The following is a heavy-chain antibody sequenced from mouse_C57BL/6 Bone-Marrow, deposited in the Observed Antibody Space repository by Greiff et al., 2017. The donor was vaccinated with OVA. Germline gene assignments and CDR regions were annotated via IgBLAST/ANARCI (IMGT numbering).Heavy chain of an antibody. CDR2: IYPGNSDT. J-gene: IGHJ2*01. CDR3: TRSLRRYFDY. D-gene: IGHD2-12*01. V-gene: IGHV1-5*01. Sequence: DVKLVESGTVLARPGASVKMSCTTSGYTFTSYWMHWVKQRPGQGLEWIGAIYPGNSDTSYTQKFQGKAKLTAVTSASTAYMELSSLTNEDSAVYYCTRSLRRYFDYWGKGTTLTVSS. CDR1: GYTFTSYW.